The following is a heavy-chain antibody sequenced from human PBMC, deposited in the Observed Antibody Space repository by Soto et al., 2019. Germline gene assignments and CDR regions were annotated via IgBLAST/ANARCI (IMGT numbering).Heavy chain of an antibody. J-gene: IGHJ4*02. CDR2: IIPLFGTT. CDR3: ARDSIAAAGTDY. Sequence: ASVKVSCKASGGTFSSYTIAWVRQVPGQGLEWMGEIIPLFGTTNYVEKFQGRLTITADASTSTAYMELSSLRSEDTAMYYCARDSIAAAGTDYWGQGTLVTVSS. D-gene: IGHD6-13*01. V-gene: IGHV1-69*13. CDR1: GGTFSSYT.